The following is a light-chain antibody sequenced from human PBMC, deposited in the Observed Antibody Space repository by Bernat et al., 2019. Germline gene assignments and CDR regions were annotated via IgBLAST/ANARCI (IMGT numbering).Light chain of an antibody. CDR3: QSADTSGTYPV. CDR2: KDS. V-gene: IGLV3-25*03. CDR1: TFPKQY. Sequence: SYALTQPSSVSVSPGQTARITCSADTFPKQYAYWYQQKTGQAPLLLIFKDSERPSGIPERFSGSSTGTRVTLTISGVQAEDEADYFCQSADTSGTYPVFGGGTKLTVL. J-gene: IGLJ3*02.